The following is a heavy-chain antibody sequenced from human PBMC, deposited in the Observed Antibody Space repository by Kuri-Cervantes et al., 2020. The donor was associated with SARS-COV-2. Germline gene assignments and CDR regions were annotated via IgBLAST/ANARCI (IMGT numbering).Heavy chain of an antibody. CDR3: AKDPQLGDAFDI. CDR1: GFIFGNIA. Sequence: GGSLRLSCAASGFIFGNIAMSWVRQAPGKGLEWVAGISGSGDTTFYADAVKGRFTISRDNSKNTLYLQMNSLRAEDTAVYYCAKDPQLGDAFDIWGQGKRVT. D-gene: IGHD6-6*01. J-gene: IGHJ3*02. V-gene: IGHV3-23*01. CDR2: ISGSGDTT.